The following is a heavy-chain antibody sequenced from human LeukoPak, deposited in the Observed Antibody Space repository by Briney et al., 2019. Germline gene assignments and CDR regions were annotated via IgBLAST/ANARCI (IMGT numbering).Heavy chain of an antibody. CDR1: AFAFSDNW. V-gene: IGHV3-7*01. J-gene: IGHJ5*02. CDR2: IKQDGSET. D-gene: IGHD3-22*01. CDR3: AKDAEKMITMIVVS. Sequence: PGGSLRLSCVASAFAFSDNWMSWVRQAPGKGLEWVASIKQDGSETYYVDSVKGRFTISRDNAKNSLYLQMNSLRAEDTAVYYCAKDAEKMITMIVVSWGQGTLVTVSS.